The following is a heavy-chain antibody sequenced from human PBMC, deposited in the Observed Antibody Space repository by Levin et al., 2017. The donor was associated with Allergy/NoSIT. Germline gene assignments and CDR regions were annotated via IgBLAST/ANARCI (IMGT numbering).Heavy chain of an antibody. V-gene: IGHV3-23*01. Sequence: GGSLRLSCAASGFTFSNYAMSWVRQAPGKGLEWVSAISGSGGSTYYADSVKGRFTISSDNSKNTLYLQMNSLRAEDTAIYYCAKSYRSLAATGARYFDYWGQGTLVTVSS. CDR2: ISGSGGST. J-gene: IGHJ4*02. CDR1: GFTFSNYA. D-gene: IGHD6-13*01. CDR3: AKSYRSLAATGARYFDY.